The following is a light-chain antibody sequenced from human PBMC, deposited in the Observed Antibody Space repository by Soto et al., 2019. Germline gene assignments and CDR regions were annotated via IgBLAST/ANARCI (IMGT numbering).Light chain of an antibody. Sequence: EIVLTQSPGTLSLSPGERATLSCRASQSVSSSYLAWYQQKPGQAPRLLMYAASSRATGIPDRFSCSGSGTDFTLTISRLEPEDFAVYYCQLYGSSPMYSFGQGTKLEIK. V-gene: IGKV3-20*01. CDR2: AAS. J-gene: IGKJ2*03. CDR3: QLYGSSPMYS. CDR1: QSVSSSY.